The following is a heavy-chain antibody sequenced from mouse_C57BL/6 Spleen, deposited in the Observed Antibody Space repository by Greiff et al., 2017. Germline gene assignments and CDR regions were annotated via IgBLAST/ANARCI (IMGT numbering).Heavy chain of an antibody. Sequence: VQLQQPGAELVKPGASVKLSCKASGYTFTSYWMQWVKQRPGQGLEWIGEIDPSDSYTNYNQKFKGKATLTVDTSSSTAYMQLSSLTSEDSAVYYCARDLRYGSSYFDYWGQGTTLTVSS. CDR2: IDPSDSYT. D-gene: IGHD1-1*01. J-gene: IGHJ2*01. CDR3: ARDLRYGSSYFDY. V-gene: IGHV1-50*01. CDR1: GYTFTSYW.